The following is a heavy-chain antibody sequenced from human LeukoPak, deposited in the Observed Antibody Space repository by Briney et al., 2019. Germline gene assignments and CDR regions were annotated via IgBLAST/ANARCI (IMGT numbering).Heavy chain of an antibody. D-gene: IGHD3-16*02. J-gene: IGHJ4*02. Sequence: SETLSLTCTVSGYSISSGYYWGWIRQPPGKGLEWIGSIYHSGSTYYNPSLKSRVTISVDTSKNQFSLKLSSVTAADTAVYYCATPMITFGGVIVEDYWGQGTLVTVSS. CDR2: IYHSGST. CDR1: GYSISSGYY. CDR3: ATPMITFGGVIVEDY. V-gene: IGHV4-38-2*02.